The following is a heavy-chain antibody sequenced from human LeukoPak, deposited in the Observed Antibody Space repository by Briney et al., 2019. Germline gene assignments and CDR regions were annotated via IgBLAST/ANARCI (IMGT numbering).Heavy chain of an antibody. Sequence: ASVKVSCKASGYTFTSYGISWVRQAPGQGLEWMGWMSAYNGNTNYAQKLQGRVTMTTDTSTSTAYMELRSLRSDDTAVHYCARRRDYDSSGYYHNWFDPWGQGTLVTVSS. CDR3: ARRRDYDSSGYYHNWFDP. CDR1: GYTFTSYG. J-gene: IGHJ5*02. V-gene: IGHV1-18*01. D-gene: IGHD3-22*01. CDR2: MSAYNGNT.